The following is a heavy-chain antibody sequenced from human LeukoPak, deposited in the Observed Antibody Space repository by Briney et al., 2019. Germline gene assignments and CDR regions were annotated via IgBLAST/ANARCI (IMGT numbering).Heavy chain of an antibody. CDR2: IYTSGST. V-gene: IGHV4-4*07. Sequence: SETLSLTCTVSGGSISSYYWSWIRQPAGKGLEWIGRIYTSGSTNYNPSLKSRVTISVDTSKNQFSLKLSSVTAADTAVYYCARASRAYCGGDCLYYFDYWGQGTLVTVSS. D-gene: IGHD2-21*02. CDR3: ARASRAYCGGDCLYYFDY. J-gene: IGHJ4*02. CDR1: GGSISSYY.